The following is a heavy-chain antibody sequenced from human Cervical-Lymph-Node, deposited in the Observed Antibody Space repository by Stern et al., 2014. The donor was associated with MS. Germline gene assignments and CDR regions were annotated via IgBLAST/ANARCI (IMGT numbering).Heavy chain of an antibody. J-gene: IGHJ4*02. V-gene: IGHV1-69*01. CDR1: GGTFSSYA. Sequence: QVQLVQSGAEVKKPGSSVKVSCKASGGTFSSYAISWGRQAPGQGLEWMGGVIPIFGTANYSQKFQGRVTITADESTSTAYMELSSLRSEDTAVYYCARDVVGDNYFDYWGQGTLVTVSS. CDR2: VIPIFGTA. D-gene: IGHD1-26*01. CDR3: ARDVVGDNYFDY.